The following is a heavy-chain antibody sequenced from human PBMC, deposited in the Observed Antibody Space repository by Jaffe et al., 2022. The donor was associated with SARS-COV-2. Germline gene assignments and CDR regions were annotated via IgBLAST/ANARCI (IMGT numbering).Heavy chain of an antibody. CDR3: ARAPNNGDYLYYFDY. J-gene: IGHJ4*02. V-gene: IGHV4-61*02. D-gene: IGHD4-17*01. CDR1: GGSITSGTYY. Sequence: QVQLQESGPGLVTPSQTLSLTCTVSGGSITSGTYYWSWVRQPAGKGLEWIGRVSTSGSTNYNPSLKSRVAISVETSKNQVSLKLSSVTAADTAVYYCARAPNNGDYLYYFDYWGRGTLVTVSS. CDR2: VSTSGST.